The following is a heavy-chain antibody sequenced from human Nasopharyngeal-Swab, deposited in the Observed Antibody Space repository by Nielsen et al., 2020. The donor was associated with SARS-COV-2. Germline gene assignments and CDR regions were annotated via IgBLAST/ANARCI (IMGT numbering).Heavy chain of an antibody. J-gene: IGHJ4*02. D-gene: IGHD3-9*01. V-gene: IGHV4-59*01. CDR3: AKVPLYDILTGYYKWGFDY. Sequence: WIRQPPGKGLEWIGYIYYSGSTYYNPSLRSRVTISVDTSKNQFSLKLNSVTAADTAVYYCAKVPLYDILTGYYKWGFDYWGQGTLVTVSS. CDR2: IYYSGST.